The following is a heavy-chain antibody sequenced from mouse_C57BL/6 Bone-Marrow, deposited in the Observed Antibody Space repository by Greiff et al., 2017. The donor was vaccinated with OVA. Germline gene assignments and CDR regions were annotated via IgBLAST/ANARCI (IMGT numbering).Heavy chain of an antibody. CDR1: GYTFTSYW. CDR3: ARKGAFGSYWYFDV. CDR2: IDPNSGGT. V-gene: IGHV1-72*01. D-gene: IGHD3-1*01. J-gene: IGHJ1*03. Sequence: QVQLKQPGAELVKPGASVKLSCKASGYTFTSYWMHWVKQRPGRGLEWIGRIDPNSGGTKYNEKFKSKATLTVDKPSSTAYMQLSSLTAEDSAVYYCARKGAFGSYWYFDVWGTGTTVTVSS.